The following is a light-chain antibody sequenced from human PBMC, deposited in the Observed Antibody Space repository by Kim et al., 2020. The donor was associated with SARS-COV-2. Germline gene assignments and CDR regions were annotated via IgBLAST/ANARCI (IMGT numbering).Light chain of an antibody. Sequence: GQSITISCTGTSSDVGGYNYVSCCQQHPGKAPKLMIYDVSNRPSGVSNRFSGSKSGKTASLTISGLQAEDEADYYCSSYTSSYTLVFGTGTKVTVL. CDR2: DVS. CDR3: SSYTSSYTLV. J-gene: IGLJ1*01. CDR1: SSDVGGYNY. V-gene: IGLV2-14*03.